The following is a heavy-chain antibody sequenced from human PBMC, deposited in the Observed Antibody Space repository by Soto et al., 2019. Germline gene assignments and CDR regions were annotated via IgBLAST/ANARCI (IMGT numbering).Heavy chain of an antibody. J-gene: IGHJ4*02. V-gene: IGHV5-10-1*01. Sequence: GQSLKISCEGSCYSFAGYWITWVRQKPGKGLEWMGRIDPSDSQTYYSPSFRGHVTISATKSITTVFLQWSSLRASDTAMYYCARQIYDSDTGPNFQYYFDSWGQGTPVTVSS. CDR2: IDPSDSQT. CDR1: CYSFAGYW. CDR3: ARQIYDSDTGPNFQYYFDS. D-gene: IGHD3-22*01.